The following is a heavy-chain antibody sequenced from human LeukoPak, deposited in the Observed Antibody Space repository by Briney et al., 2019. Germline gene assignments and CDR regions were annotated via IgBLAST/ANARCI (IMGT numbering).Heavy chain of an antibody. CDR2: IYTSGST. V-gene: IGHV4-4*07. J-gene: IGHJ4*02. Sequence: SETLSLTCNVSGDSITGYYWSWMRQPAGKVLEWIGRIYTSGSTNYNPSLKSRVTMSVDTSKNQFSLKLSSVTAADTAVYYCARGLYDRSGYYFDNWGQGTLVTVSS. CDR1: GDSITGYY. D-gene: IGHD3-22*01. CDR3: ARGLYDRSGYYFDN.